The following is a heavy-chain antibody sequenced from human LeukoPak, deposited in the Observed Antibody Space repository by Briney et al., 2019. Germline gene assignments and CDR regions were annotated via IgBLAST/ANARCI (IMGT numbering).Heavy chain of an antibody. CDR3: ARGLYDSSAYYFDC. CDR1: GFTFNDHY. CDR2: SRNKANTYTT. Sequence: PGGSLRLSCAASGFTFNDHYMDWVPQAPGKGLEWVSHSRNKANTYTTEYAASVKGRFTISRDDSKNTLYLQMNSLKTEDTAMYYCARGLYDSSAYYFDCWGQGTLVTVSS. J-gene: IGHJ4*02. V-gene: IGHV3-72*01. D-gene: IGHD3-22*01.